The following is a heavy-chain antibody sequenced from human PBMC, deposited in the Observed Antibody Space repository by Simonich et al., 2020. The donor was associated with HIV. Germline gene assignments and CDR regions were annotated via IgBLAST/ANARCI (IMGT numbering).Heavy chain of an antibody. CDR1: GFTFSSSA. J-gene: IGHJ4*02. CDR2: IVVGSGNT. V-gene: IGHV1-58*02. CDR3: ASVRYGSGSYYSDY. Sequence: QMQLVQSGPEVKKPGTSVKVSCKASGFTFSSSAMQWVRKARGQRLEWMGWIVVGSGNTNYAQKFQERVTITRDMSTSTAYMELSSLGSEDTAVYYCASVRYGSGSYYSDYWGQGTLVTVSS. D-gene: IGHD3-10*01.